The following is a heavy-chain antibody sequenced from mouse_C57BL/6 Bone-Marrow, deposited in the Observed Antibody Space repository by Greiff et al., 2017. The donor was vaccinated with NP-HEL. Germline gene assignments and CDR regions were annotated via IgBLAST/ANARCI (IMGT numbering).Heavy chain of an antibody. J-gene: IGHJ4*01. CDR2: ISSGGSYT. CDR1: GFTFSSYG. Sequence: DVKLVESGGDLVKPGGSLKLSCAASGFTFSSYGMSWVRQTPDKRLEWVATISSGGSYTYYPDSVKGRFTISRDNDKNTLYLQMSGLKSEDTAMYIFARGVYYGSGYYAMDYWGQGTSVTVSS. D-gene: IGHD1-1*01. V-gene: IGHV5-6*02. CDR3: ARGVYYGSGYYAMDY.